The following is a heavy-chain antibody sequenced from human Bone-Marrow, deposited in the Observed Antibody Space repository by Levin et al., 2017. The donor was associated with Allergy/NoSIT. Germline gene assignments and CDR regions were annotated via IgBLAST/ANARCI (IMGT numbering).Heavy chain of an antibody. CDR2: ISSSSSYI. CDR3: ARDIGNGGSCNWFDP. CDR1: GFTFSSYS. D-gene: IGHD2-15*01. J-gene: IGHJ5*02. Sequence: PGGSLRLSCAASGFTFSSYSMNWVRQAPGKGLEWVSSISSSSSYIYYADSVKGRFTISRDNAKNSLYLQMNSLRAEDTAVYYCARDIGNGGSCNWFDPWGQGTLVTVSS. V-gene: IGHV3-21*01.